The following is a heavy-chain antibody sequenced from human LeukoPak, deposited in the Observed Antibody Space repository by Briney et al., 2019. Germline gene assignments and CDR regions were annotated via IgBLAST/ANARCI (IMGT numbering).Heavy chain of an antibody. CDR3: ARPATDGYPA. J-gene: IGHJ5*02. V-gene: IGHV1-69*06. D-gene: IGHD5-24*01. CDR1: GGTFSSYA. Sequence: SVKVSCKASGGTFSSYAISWVRQAPGQGLEWMGRIIPIFGTANYAQKFQGRVTSTADKSTSTAYMELSSLRSEDTAVYYCARPATDGYPAWGQGTLVTVSS. CDR2: IIPIFGTA.